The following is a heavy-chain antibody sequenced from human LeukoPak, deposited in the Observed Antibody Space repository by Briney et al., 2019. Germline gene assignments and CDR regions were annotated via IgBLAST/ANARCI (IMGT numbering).Heavy chain of an antibody. D-gene: IGHD2-21*02. CDR1: GFFVSSGYY. J-gene: IGHJ4*02. CDR2: IYHRGTT. V-gene: IGHV4-38-2*02. Sequence: SETLSLTCTVSGFFVSSGYYWGWIRPPPGKGLEWIGSIYHRGTTYYNPSLKSRVSMSVDTSKNQFSLKVTSVTAADTAVYYCARSPRRVTATIYFDYWGQGTLVTASS. CDR3: ARSPRRVTATIYFDY.